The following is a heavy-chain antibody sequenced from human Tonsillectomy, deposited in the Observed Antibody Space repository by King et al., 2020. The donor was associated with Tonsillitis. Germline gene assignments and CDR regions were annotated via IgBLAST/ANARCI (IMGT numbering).Heavy chain of an antibody. CDR1: GGSISSSSYY. CDR2: IYYSGST. D-gene: IGHD1-7*01. Sequence: HLQLQESGPGLVKPSETLSLTCTVSGGSISSSSYYWGWIRQPPGQGLEWIGNIYYSGSTYYNPSLKSRVTISVDTSKNQFSLKLSSVTAADTAVYYCARAITGTTGDYFDYWGQGTLVTVSS. V-gene: IGHV4-39*01. CDR3: ARAITGTTGDYFDY. J-gene: IGHJ4*02.